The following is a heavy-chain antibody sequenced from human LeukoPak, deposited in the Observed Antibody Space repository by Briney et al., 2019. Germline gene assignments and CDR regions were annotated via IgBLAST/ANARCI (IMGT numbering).Heavy chain of an antibody. CDR3: TTDSGRSYFYFNF. V-gene: IGHV1-24*01. Sequence: SVKVSCKISGFGLSVLSIHWMRQAPGKGLEWVGGIRPETGEPIYAQKFQGRVTVTEDTVTDTGYMELRSLTSDDTAVYFCTTDSGRSYFYFNFWGQGTLVTVSS. J-gene: IGHJ4*02. CDR1: GFGLSVLS. CDR2: IRPETGEP. D-gene: IGHD3-10*01.